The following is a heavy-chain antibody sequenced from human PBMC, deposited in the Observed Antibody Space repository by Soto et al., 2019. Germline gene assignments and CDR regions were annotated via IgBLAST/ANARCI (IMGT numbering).Heavy chain of an antibody. V-gene: IGHV1-69*06. J-gene: IGHJ6*02. CDR1: GGTSSNFV. Sequence: QMRLVQSGAEVKNSGSSVKVSCKASGGTSSNFVITWVRQVPGQGLDGLGGIFPMFGAVKYAQKFQDRLTITADRSTNTASMELGSLRSEDTAVYYCARPKRSGYDRGDSYYHTMDVWGHGTTVTVS. D-gene: IGHD3-3*01. CDR2: IFPMFGAV. CDR3: ARPKRSGYDRGDSYYHTMDV.